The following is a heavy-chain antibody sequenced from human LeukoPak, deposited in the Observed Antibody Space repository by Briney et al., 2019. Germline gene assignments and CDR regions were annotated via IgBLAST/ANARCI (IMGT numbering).Heavy chain of an antibody. Sequence: GGSLRLSCATSGFTFDDYGMNWVRQAPGKGLEWVSSISSSSSYIYYADSVKGRVTISRDNAKNSLYLQMNSLRAEDTAVYYCARGDYYDFQLDYWGQGTLVTVSS. J-gene: IGHJ4*02. CDR2: ISSSSSYI. D-gene: IGHD3-22*01. V-gene: IGHV3-21*01. CDR3: ARGDYYDFQLDY. CDR1: GFTFDDYG.